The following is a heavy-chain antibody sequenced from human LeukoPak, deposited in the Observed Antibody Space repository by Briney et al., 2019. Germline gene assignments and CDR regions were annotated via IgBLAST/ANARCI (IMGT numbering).Heavy chain of an antibody. Sequence: GGSLRLSCAASGFTFSSSAMSWVRQAPGKGLEWVAVISYDGSNKYYADSVKGRFTISRDNSKNTLYLQMNSLRAEDTAVYYCARDFVAGTDGFDYWGQGTLVTVSS. CDR3: ARDFVAGTDGFDY. CDR2: ISYDGSNK. D-gene: IGHD6-19*01. V-gene: IGHV3-30-3*01. J-gene: IGHJ4*02. CDR1: GFTFSSSA.